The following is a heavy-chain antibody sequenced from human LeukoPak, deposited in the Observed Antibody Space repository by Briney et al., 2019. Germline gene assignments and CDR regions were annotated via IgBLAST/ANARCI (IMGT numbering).Heavy chain of an antibody. V-gene: IGHV3-30-3*01. J-gene: IGHJ4*02. CDR3: GRDAALWTGGFDY. CDR2: ISYDGSNK. CDR1: GFTFSSYA. D-gene: IGHD3/OR15-3a*01. Sequence: GGSLRLSCAASGFTFSSYAMHWVRQAPGKGLEGVAVISYDGSNKYYADSVKGRFTISRDNSKNTLYLQMNSLRAEDTAVYYCGRDAALWTGGFDYWGQGTLVTVSS.